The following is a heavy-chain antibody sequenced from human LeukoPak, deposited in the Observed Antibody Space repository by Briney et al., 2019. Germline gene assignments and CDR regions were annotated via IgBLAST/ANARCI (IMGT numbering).Heavy chain of an antibody. J-gene: IGHJ4*02. Sequence: PSETLSLTCTVSGGSFSSTTYYWSWIRQPPGKGLEWIASINYSGSTYYNPSLKSRVTISVDTSENQFSLKLSSVTAADTAAYYCARYVVYGSGKYYFDYWGQGTLVTVSS. CDR1: GGSFSSTTYY. CDR2: INYSGST. D-gene: IGHD3-10*01. V-gene: IGHV4-39*01. CDR3: ARYVVYGSGKYYFDY.